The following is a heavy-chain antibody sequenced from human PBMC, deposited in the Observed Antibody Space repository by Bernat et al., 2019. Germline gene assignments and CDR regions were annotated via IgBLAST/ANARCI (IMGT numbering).Heavy chain of an antibody. CDR3: ASLRTADHAFDI. Sequence: QVQLQQWGAGLLKPSETLSLTCAVYGGSFSGYCWSWIRQPPGKGLEWIGEINHSGSTNYNPSLKSRVTISVDTSKNQFSLKLSSVTAADTAVYYCASLRTADHAFDIWGQGTMVTVSS. J-gene: IGHJ3*02. CDR1: GGSFSGYC. D-gene: IGHD5/OR15-5a*01. V-gene: IGHV4-34*01. CDR2: INHSGST.